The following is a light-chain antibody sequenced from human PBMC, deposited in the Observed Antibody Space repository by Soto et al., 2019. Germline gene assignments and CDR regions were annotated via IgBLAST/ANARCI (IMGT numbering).Light chain of an antibody. V-gene: IGLV2-14*03. J-gene: IGLJ3*02. CDR1: SSDVGAYNS. CDR3: SSSTTSYPLV. CDR2: DVS. Sequence: QSALTQPASVSGSPGQSITISCTGTSSDVGAYNSVSWYQQHPGKAPKLMIYDVSNRPSGVSTRFSGSKSGNTASLTISGLQAEDEADYYCSSSTTSYPLVFGGGTKLTVL.